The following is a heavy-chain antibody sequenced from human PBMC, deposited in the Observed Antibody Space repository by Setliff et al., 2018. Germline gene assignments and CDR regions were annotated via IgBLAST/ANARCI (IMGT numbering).Heavy chain of an antibody. V-gene: IGHV3-11*04. CDR2: ISRGGNTI. Sequence: LRLSCAASGFTFSDYYMTWIRQAPGKGLEWVSYISRGGNTIYYADSVKGRFTISRDNARDSLFLQMNSLRAEDTAVYYCACPDISTGLYDYWGQGTLVTVSS. CDR3: ACPDISTGLYDY. J-gene: IGHJ4*02. CDR1: GFTFSDYY. D-gene: IGHD3-9*01.